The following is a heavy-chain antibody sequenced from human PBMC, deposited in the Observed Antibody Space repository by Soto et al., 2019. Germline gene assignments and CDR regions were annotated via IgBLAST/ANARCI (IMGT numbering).Heavy chain of an antibody. D-gene: IGHD2-2*01. CDR3: ARDLGSDIVVVPAATS. CDR2: IIPILGIA. V-gene: IGHV1-69*08. J-gene: IGHJ4*02. Sequence: QVQLVQSGAEVKKPGSSVKVSCKASGGTFSSYTISWVRQAPGQGLEWMGRIIPILGIANYAQKFQGRVTITADKSTRTAYMELSSLRSEDTAVYYCARDLGSDIVVVPAATSWGQGTLVTVSS. CDR1: GGTFSSYT.